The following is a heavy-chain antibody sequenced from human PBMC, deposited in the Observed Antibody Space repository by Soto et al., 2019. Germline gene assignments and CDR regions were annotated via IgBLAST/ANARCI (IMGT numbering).Heavy chain of an antibody. D-gene: IGHD2-8*01. CDR1: GGTFSSYA. CDR2: IIPIFGTA. CDR3: ASDMSNGYGGRKPIGYYYYYYGMDV. J-gene: IGHJ6*02. V-gene: IGHV1-69*06. Sequence: ASVKVACKASGGTFSSYAISWVRQAPGQGLEWMGGIIPIFGTANYAQKFQGRVTITADKSTSTAYMELSSLRSEDTAVYYCASDMSNGYGGRKPIGYYYYYYGMDVWGQGTTGTVS.